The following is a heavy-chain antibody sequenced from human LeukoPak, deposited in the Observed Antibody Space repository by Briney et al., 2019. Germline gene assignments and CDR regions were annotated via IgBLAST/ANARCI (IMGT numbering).Heavy chain of an antibody. D-gene: IGHD4-23*01. CDR2: ISNSSSYI. V-gene: IGHV3-21*01. CDR3: ARVPPRGNDVTVGRCYYFSYMDV. Sequence: GGSLRLSCAASGFTFSSYSMNWVRQAPGKGLEWVSSISNSSSYIYYADSVKGRFTISRDNAKNSLYLQMNSLRAEDTAVYYCARVPPRGNDVTVGRCYYFSYMDVWGIGATVTVSS. J-gene: IGHJ6*03. CDR1: GFTFSSYS.